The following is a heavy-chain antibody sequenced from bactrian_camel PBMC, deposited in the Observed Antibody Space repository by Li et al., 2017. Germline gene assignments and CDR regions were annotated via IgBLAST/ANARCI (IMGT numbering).Heavy chain of an antibody. J-gene: IGHJ4*01. Sequence: HVQLVESGGGSVQVGGSLRLSCVASVDTIGRYCMGWFRQIPDREREGVAGIESDGSTSYADSVKGRFSISRSNAANTLYLQMNSLQSDDASVYYCATGWPLVGPLLEYWGQGTQVTVS. CDR3: ATGWPLVGPLLEY. D-gene: IGHD7*01. CDR1: VDTIGRYC. V-gene: IGHV3S55*01. CDR2: IESDGST.